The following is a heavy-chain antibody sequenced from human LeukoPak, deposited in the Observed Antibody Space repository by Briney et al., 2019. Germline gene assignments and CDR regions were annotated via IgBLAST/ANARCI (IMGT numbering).Heavy chain of an antibody. D-gene: IGHD1-26*01. CDR1: GFTVNNNW. CDR2: IYVGDAT. J-gene: IGHJ6*02. CDR3: ARDGGSGSYAETHYFGMDV. V-gene: IGHV3-66*01. Sequence: GESLKISCAVSGFTVNNNWLSWVRQAPGKGLEWVSLIYVGDATYYADSVKGRFTISRDNSKNAVYLQMNSLRTEDSAVYYCARDGGSGSYAETHYFGMDVWGQGTTVTVSS.